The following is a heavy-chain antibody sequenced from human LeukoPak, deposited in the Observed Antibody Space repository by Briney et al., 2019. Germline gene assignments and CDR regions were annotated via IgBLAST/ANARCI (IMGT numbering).Heavy chain of an antibody. CDR2: ISTYNGNT. CDR3: ARDGRRGYSGYRFDY. CDR1: GYNFNSHG. Sequence: RRASVKVSCKASGYNFNSHGIIWVRQARGQGLEGMGWISTYNGNTNYAQKLQGRVTMTTDTSTSTVSMELRSLRSDDTALYYCARDGRRGYSGYRFDYWGRGTLVTVSS. J-gene: IGHJ4*02. D-gene: IGHD5-12*01. V-gene: IGHV1-18*04.